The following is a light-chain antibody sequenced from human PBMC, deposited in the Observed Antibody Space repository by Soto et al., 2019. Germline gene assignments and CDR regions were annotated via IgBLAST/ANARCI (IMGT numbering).Light chain of an antibody. CDR3: QNYNGAPWT. Sequence: DIQMTQSPSSLSASVGDRVTITCRASQGISNYVVWYQQKPGKVPKLLIYAASTLQSGVPSRFSGSGSGTDFTLTISSLQPEDVATYYCQNYNGAPWTFGQWPKVEIK. CDR1: QGISNY. J-gene: IGKJ1*01. V-gene: IGKV1-27*01. CDR2: AAS.